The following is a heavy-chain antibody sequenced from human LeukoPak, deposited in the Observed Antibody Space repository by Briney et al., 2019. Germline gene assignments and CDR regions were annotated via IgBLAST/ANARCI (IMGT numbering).Heavy chain of an antibody. CDR3: ATLTMVRGVRSDY. Sequence: ASVKVSCKVSGYTLTELSMHWVRQAPGKGLEWMGGFDPEDGETIYAQKFQGRVTMTEETSTDTAYMELSSLRSEDTAVYFCATLTMVRGVRSDYWGQGTLVTVSS. V-gene: IGHV1-24*01. J-gene: IGHJ4*02. D-gene: IGHD3-10*01. CDR1: GYTLTELS. CDR2: FDPEDGET.